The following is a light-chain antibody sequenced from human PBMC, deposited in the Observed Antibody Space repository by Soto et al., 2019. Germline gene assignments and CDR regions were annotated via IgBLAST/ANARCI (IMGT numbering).Light chain of an antibody. Sequence: QSVLTQPASVSGSPGQSIAISCTGTSGDVGAYDYVSWYQHHPDKAPKLMIYEVSNRPSGVSDRFSGSKSVYTATLTISGLQAEDEADYYCASNTTSDTRVFGTGTKVTVL. CDR2: EVS. J-gene: IGLJ1*01. V-gene: IGLV2-14*01. CDR1: SGDVGAYDY. CDR3: ASNTTSDTRV.